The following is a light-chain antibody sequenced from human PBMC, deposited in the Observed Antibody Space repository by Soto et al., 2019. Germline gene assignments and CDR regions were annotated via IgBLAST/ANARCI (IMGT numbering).Light chain of an antibody. Sequence: QSVLTQPRSVSGSPGQSVTISCTGTSSDVGGYNYVSWYQQHPGKAPKLMIYDVSKRPSGVPDRFSGSKSGNTASLTISGLQAEDEADYCCCSYASSFVVFGGGTKLTVL. J-gene: IGLJ2*01. CDR1: SSDVGGYNY. CDR3: CSYASSFVV. CDR2: DVS. V-gene: IGLV2-11*01.